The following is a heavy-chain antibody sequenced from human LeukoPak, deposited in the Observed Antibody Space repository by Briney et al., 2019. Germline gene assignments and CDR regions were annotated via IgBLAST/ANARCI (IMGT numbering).Heavy chain of an antibody. Sequence: GGSLRLSCAASGVTFSNYGMHWVRQAPGKGLEWVALISFDGSQKYYAVSVKGRFTISRDNSKSTVYLQMNSLRVEDAAVYYCSKDLTSDFGGDLDPWGQGTLVTVSS. J-gene: IGHJ5*02. CDR2: ISFDGSQK. CDR3: SKDLTSDFGGDLDP. V-gene: IGHV3-30*02. D-gene: IGHD3-10*01. CDR1: GVTFSNYG.